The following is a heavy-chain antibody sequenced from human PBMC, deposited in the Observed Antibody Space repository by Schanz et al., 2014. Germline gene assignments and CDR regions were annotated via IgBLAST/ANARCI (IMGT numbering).Heavy chain of an antibody. V-gene: IGHV1-8*01. J-gene: IGHJ6*02. Sequence: QVQLVQSGAEVKKPGASVKVSCKASGYTFTSYDINWVRQATGQGLEWMGWMNSKTGNTGYAQRFQGRVTMTRNTSITTAYLELSSLRSGDTAVYYCTKGRTFGRWGQGTTVTVSS. CDR3: TKGRTFGR. CDR2: MNSKTGNT. CDR1: GYTFTSYD. D-gene: IGHD3-16*01.